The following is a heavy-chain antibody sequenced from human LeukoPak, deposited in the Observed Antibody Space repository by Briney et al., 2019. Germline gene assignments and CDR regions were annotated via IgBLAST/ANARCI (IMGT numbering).Heavy chain of an antibody. Sequence: NPSQTLSLTCTVSGGSISSYYWSRIRQPPGKGLEWVGYIYYSGSTNYNPSLKSRVTISVDTSKNQFSLKLSSVTAADTAVYHCARAYYYDSSGYDYWGQGTLVTVSS. J-gene: IGHJ4*02. CDR2: IYYSGST. V-gene: IGHV4-59*08. CDR1: GGSISSYY. CDR3: ARAYYYDSSGYDY. D-gene: IGHD3-22*01.